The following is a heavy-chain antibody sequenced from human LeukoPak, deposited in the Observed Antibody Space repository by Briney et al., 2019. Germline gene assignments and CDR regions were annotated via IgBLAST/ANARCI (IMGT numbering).Heavy chain of an antibody. V-gene: IGHV3-23*01. Sequence: GGSLRLSCAASGFTFNSYAMTWVRQAPGKGLEWVSSISGSGGNTFYADSVKGRFTISRDNSKNTLYLQMGSLRTEDMAVYYCARVSSGWYGYWGQGTLVTVSS. D-gene: IGHD6-19*01. CDR2: ISGSGGNT. J-gene: IGHJ1*01. CDR1: GFTFNSYA. CDR3: ARVSSGWYGY.